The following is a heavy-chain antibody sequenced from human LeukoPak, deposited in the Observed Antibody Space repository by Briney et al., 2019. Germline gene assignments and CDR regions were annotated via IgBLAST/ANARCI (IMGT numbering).Heavy chain of an antibody. CDR2: INPNSGGT. D-gene: IGHD3-22*01. CDR1: GHTFTGYY. CDR3: ARGNYDSSGRHFDY. J-gene: IGHJ4*02. V-gene: IGHV1-2*06. Sequence: ASVKVSCKASGHTFTGYYMHWVRQAPGQGLEWMGRINPNSGGTNYAQKFQGRVTMTRDTSISTAYMELSRLRSDDTAVYYCARGNYDSSGRHFDYWGQGTLVTVSS.